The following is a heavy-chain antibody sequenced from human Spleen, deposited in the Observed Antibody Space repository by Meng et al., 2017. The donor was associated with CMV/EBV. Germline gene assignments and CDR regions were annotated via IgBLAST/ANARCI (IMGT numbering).Heavy chain of an antibody. CDR3: ARGKRVAGGENGMDV. Sequence: GGSLRLSCAASGFTFSSYGMHWVRQAPGKGLEWVAFIRYDGSNKYYADSVKGRFTISRANSKNTLYLQMNSLRAEDTAVYYCARGKRVAGGENGMDVWGQGTTVTVSS. CDR1: GFTFSSYG. CDR2: IRYDGSNK. V-gene: IGHV3-30*02. J-gene: IGHJ6*02. D-gene: IGHD6-19*01.